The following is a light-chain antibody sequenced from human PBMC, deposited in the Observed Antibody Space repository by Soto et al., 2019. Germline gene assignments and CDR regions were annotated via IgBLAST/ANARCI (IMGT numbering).Light chain of an antibody. V-gene: IGKV3-11*01. CDR3: QQRSNWPIT. Sequence: IVLTQSAGTLSLSPGERATLSCRASQSVSSYLAWYQQKPGQAPRLLIYGASSRATGIPARFSGSGSGTDFTLTISRLEPEDFAVYYCQQRSNWPITFGQGTRLEIK. J-gene: IGKJ5*01. CDR2: GAS. CDR1: QSVSSY.